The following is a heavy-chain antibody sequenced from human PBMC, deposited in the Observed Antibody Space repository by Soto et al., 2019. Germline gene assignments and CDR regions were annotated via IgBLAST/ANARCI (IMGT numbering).Heavy chain of an antibody. D-gene: IGHD3-9*01. Sequence: SETLSLTCTVSGGSMSRGDYYWSWIRQLPGKGLGWIGFIYHTGSTYYSPSLKNRVAISVDTSKNQFSLKLSSVTAADTAVYYCARALILTGYYIHDAFDIWGQGTMVTVSS. CDR2: IYHTGST. V-gene: IGHV4-30-4*01. CDR1: GGSMSRGDYY. CDR3: ARALILTGYYIHDAFDI. J-gene: IGHJ3*02.